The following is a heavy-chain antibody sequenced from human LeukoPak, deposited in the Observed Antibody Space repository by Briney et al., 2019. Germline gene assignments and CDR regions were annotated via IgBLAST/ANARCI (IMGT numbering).Heavy chain of an antibody. D-gene: IGHD6-19*01. CDR1: GFTFSSYS. Sequence: PGGSLRLSCAASGFTFSSYSMSWVRQAPGKGLEWVSAISGSGGSTYYADSVKGRFTISRDNSKNTLYLQMNSLRAEDTAVYYCAKDGHVAVAGTIDYWGQGTLVTVSS. J-gene: IGHJ4*02. V-gene: IGHV3-23*01. CDR3: AKDGHVAVAGTIDY. CDR2: ISGSGGST.